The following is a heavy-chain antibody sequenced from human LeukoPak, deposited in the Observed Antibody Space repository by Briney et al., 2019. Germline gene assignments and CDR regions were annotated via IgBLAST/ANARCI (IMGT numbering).Heavy chain of an antibody. V-gene: IGHV3-23*01. J-gene: IGHJ5*02. CDR3: AKDLPNQYYYDSSGSSNWFDP. CDR2: ISGSGGST. Sequence: PGGSLRLSCAASGFTFSSYAMSWVRQAPGKGLEWVSAISGSGGSTYYADSVKGRFTISRDNSKNTLYLQMNSLRAEDTAVYYCAKDLPNQYYYDSSGSSNWFDPWGQGTLVTVSS. D-gene: IGHD3-22*01. CDR1: GFTFSSYA.